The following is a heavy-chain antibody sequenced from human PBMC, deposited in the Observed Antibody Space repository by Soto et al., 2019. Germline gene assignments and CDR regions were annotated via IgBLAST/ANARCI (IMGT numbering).Heavy chain of an antibody. V-gene: IGHV1-69*02. CDR1: GGTFSSYT. D-gene: IGHD1-26*01. J-gene: IGHJ4*02. Sequence: QVQLVQSGAEVKKPGSSVKVSCKASGGTFSSYTISWVRQAPGQGLEWMGRIIPILGIANYAQKFQGRVTITEDKTTSTAYMELSSLRSEDTAVYYWARGGRKYPLDYWGQGTLVTVSS. CDR3: ARGGRKYPLDY. CDR2: IIPILGIA.